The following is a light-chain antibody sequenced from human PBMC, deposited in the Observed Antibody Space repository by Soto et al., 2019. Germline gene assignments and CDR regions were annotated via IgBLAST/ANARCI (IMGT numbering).Light chain of an antibody. Sequence: LTQPASVSGSPGQSITISCTGTSSVVGSYNLVSWYQQHPGKAPKLMIYEVSKRPSGVSNRFSGSKSGNTASLTISGLQAEDEADYYCCSYAGSSTSVFGTGTKVTVL. CDR1: SSVVGSYNL. J-gene: IGLJ1*01. CDR2: EVS. CDR3: CSYAGSSTSV. V-gene: IGLV2-23*02.